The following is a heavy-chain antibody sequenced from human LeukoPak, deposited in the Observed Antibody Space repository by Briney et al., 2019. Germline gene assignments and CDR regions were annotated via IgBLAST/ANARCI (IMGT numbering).Heavy chain of an antibody. CDR3: TRGGLPETIWSGYYIDY. D-gene: IGHD3-3*01. Sequence: GRSLRLSCIVSGFIFGDYAMTWVRQAPGKGLEWVGFIRSKTHGGTTEYAASVKGRLTISRDDSRGIAYLQMNSLKTEDTAVYYCTRGGLPETIWSGYYIDYWGQGTLVSVSS. CDR2: IRSKTHGGTT. J-gene: IGHJ4*02. CDR1: GFIFGDYA. V-gene: IGHV3-49*04.